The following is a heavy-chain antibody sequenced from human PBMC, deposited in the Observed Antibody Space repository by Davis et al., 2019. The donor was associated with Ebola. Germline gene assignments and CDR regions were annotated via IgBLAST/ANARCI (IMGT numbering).Heavy chain of an antibody. Sequence: SETLSLTCTVSGGSFSTYYWSWVRQPPGKGLEWVGYIYYSGTTHYNPSLRGRVTISVDTSKKHFSLKLGSVTAADTAVYSCARGPTRDYFDYWGQGSLVTVSS. J-gene: IGHJ4*02. V-gene: IGHV4-59*01. CDR3: ARGPTRDYFDY. CDR1: GGSFSTYY. CDR2: IYYSGTT.